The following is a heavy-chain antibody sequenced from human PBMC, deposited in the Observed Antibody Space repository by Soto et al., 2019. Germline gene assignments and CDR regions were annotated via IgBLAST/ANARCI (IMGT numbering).Heavy chain of an antibody. V-gene: IGHV3-30*14. D-gene: IGHD3-16*01. J-gene: IGHJ4*02. Sequence: GGSLRLSCAASGFTFRSYHMHWVRQAPGKGLEWVAVISYDENNKYYTDSVKGRFTISRDNSKNTLYLQMNRLRTEDTAVYYCARVLFGSDTYYFDYWGLGTLVTVSS. CDR2: ISYDENNK. CDR1: GFTFRSYH. CDR3: ARVLFGSDTYYFDY.